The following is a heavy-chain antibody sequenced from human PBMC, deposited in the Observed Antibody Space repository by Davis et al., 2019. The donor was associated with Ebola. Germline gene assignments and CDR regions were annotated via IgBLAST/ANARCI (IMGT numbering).Heavy chain of an antibody. Sequence: GGSLRLSCAASGFTFRNHGMHWVRQAPGKGLEWVAVIWTDGSNKYNEDSVKGRFTVSRDNSKNTVYLQMNSLTAEDKAVYYCARGGETVTGTASHGMDVWGQGTTVTVSS. CDR3: ARGGETVTGTASHGMDV. CDR2: IWTDGSNK. J-gene: IGHJ6*02. D-gene: IGHD4-11*01. CDR1: GFTFRNHG. V-gene: IGHV3-33*01.